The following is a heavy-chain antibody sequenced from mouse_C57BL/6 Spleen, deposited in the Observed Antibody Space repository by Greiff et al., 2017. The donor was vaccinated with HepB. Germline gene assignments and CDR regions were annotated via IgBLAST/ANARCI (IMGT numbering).Heavy chain of an antibody. J-gene: IGHJ4*01. D-gene: IGHD1-1*01. CDR3: ARGITTVVARYAMDY. CDR1: GYTFTSYW. CDR2: IDPSDSET. V-gene: IGHV1-52*01. Sequence: QVQLQQPGAELVRPGSSVKLSCKASGYTFTSYWMHWVKQRPIQGLEWIGNIDPSDSETHYNQKFKDKATLTVDKSSSTAYMQLSSLTSEDSAVYYCARGITTVVARYAMDYWGQGTSVTVSS.